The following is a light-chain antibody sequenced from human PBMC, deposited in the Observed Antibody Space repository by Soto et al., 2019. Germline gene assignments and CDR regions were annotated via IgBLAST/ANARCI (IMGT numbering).Light chain of an antibody. V-gene: IGLV1-40*01. CDR3: QSYDSSLSYV. CDR1: SSNIGAGYD. J-gene: IGLJ1*01. Sequence: QSVLTQPPSGSGAPGQRVTISCTGSSSNIGAGYDVYWYQQLPGTAPKLLIYGNSNRPSGVPDRFSGSKSGTSASLAITGLQPEDESDYYCQSYDSSLSYVFGTGTKLTVL. CDR2: GNS.